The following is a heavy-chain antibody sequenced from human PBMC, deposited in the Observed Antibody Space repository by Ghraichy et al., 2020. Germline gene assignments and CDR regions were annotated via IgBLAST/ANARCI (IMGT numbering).Heavy chain of an antibody. V-gene: IGHV1-18*04. CDR1: GYTFTNYG. D-gene: IGHD3-16*01. Sequence: ASVKVSCKASGYTFTNYGITWVRQAPVQGLEWVGWIRYNGNTNYAENLQARVSMTTDISTSTAYMELRSLRSDDTAVYYCARGINWFDPWGQGTLVTVSS. CDR2: IRYNGNT. J-gene: IGHJ5*02. CDR3: ARGINWFDP.